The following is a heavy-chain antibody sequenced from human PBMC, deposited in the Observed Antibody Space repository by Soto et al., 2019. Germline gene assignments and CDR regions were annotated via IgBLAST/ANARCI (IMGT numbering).Heavy chain of an antibody. Sequence: GGSLRLSCAASGFTFSSYAMHWVRQAPGKGLEWVAAISYDGSNKYYADSVKGRFTISRDNSKNTLYLQMNSLRAEDTAVYYCARVSDFWSGYYTHLENWFDPWGQGTLVTVSS. D-gene: IGHD3-3*01. CDR3: ARVSDFWSGYYTHLENWFDP. J-gene: IGHJ5*02. CDR1: GFTFSSYA. CDR2: ISYDGSNK. V-gene: IGHV3-30-3*01.